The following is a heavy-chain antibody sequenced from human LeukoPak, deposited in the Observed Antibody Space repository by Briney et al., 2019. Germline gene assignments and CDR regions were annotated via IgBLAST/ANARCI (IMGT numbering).Heavy chain of an antibody. CDR2: ISSSSSYI. D-gene: IGHD3-22*01. Sequence: PGGSLRLSCAASGFTFSSYSMNWVRQAPGKGLEWVSSISSSSSYIYYADSVKGRFTISRDNAKNSLYLQMNSLRAEDTAVYYCARDFLPQVVVITTGNAFDIWGQGTMVTVSS. V-gene: IGHV3-21*01. J-gene: IGHJ3*02. CDR3: ARDFLPQVVVITTGNAFDI. CDR1: GFTFSSYS.